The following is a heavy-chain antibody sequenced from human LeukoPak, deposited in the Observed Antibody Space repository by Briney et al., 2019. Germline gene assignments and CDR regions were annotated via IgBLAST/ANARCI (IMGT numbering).Heavy chain of an antibody. CDR3: ARGNGFNLF. D-gene: IGHD6-25*01. V-gene: IGHV4-59*01. CDR2: IFHSGST. CDR1: GGSISSYY. Sequence: SETLSLTRTVSGGSISSYYWSWIRQPPGKGLEWIGYIFHSGSTTYNPSLKSRVTISIDTSKNQFSLKLYSVTAADAAVYYCARGNGFNLFWGQGTLVTVSS. J-gene: IGHJ4*02.